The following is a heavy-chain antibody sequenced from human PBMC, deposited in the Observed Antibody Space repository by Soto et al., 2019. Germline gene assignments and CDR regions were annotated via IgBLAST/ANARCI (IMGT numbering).Heavy chain of an antibody. CDR2: IYTSEST. CDR1: GASISGNY. D-gene: IGHD1-1*01. CDR3: ARKANDGGWVDP. J-gene: IGHJ5*01. V-gene: IGHV4-4*07. Sequence: SETLSLTCTVSGASISGNYWSWIRQSAGKGLEWIGRIYTSESTIYNPSLRSRVTISLDTSKNQFSLKLTSVTAADTAVYYCARKANDGGWVDPWGQGTLVTVSS.